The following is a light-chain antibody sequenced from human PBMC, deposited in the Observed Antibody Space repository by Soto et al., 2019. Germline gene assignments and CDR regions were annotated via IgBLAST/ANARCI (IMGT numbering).Light chain of an antibody. CDR3: QQRSNWPRA. CDR1: QSVSTY. Sequence: EIVFTQSPATLSLSPGERATLSCRASQSVSTYLAWFQHKPGQAPRLLIYEASSRATGIPARFSGSGSGTDFTLTISSLEPEDFAVYYCQQRSNWPRAFGPGTKVEIK. CDR2: EAS. V-gene: IGKV3-11*01. J-gene: IGKJ1*01.